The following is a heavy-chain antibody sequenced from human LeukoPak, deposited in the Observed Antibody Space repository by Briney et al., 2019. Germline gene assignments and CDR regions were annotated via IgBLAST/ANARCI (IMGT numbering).Heavy chain of an antibody. J-gene: IGHJ4*02. CDR1: GFTFSDYY. V-gene: IGHV3-11*04. CDR2: ISSSGSTI. CDR3: AKYWYSSSHSYGY. D-gene: IGHD6-13*01. Sequence: PGGSLRLSCAASGFTFSDYYMSWIRQAPGKGLEWVSYISSSGSTIYYADSAKGRFTISRDNAKNSLYLQMNSLRAEDTAVYYCAKYWYSSSHSYGYWGQGTLVTVSS.